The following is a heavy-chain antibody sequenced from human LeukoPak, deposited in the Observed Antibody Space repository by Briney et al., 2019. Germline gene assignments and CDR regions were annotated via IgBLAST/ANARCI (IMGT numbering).Heavy chain of an antibody. V-gene: IGHV3-20*04. Sequence: GGSLRLSCTASGFAFDEHGMSWVRQVPGKGLEWVSGINWSGGSTGYADPLRGRFTISRDNAKNSLYLQMDSLRAEDTALYYCARAPITSLFYFDYWGQGTLVTVSS. CDR1: GFAFDEHG. CDR3: ARAPITSLFYFDY. J-gene: IGHJ4*02. CDR2: INWSGGST. D-gene: IGHD2-2*01.